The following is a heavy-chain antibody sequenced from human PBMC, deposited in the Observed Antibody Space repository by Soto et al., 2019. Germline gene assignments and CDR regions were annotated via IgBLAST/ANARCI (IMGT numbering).Heavy chain of an antibody. CDR3: AIRTEEVTTIPSDWYFAF. Sequence: QVQFVQSGAEVKKPGASVKVSCKASGYIFTNYAIHWVRQAPGQSLEWMGWINAGNGNTKYSQNFQGRVTISRDTXAXTXXMELSSLRSEDTAVYYCAIRTEEVTTIPSDWYFAFWGRGTLVTVSS. J-gene: IGHJ2*01. D-gene: IGHD4-17*01. V-gene: IGHV1-3*01. CDR1: GYIFTNYA. CDR2: INAGNGNT.